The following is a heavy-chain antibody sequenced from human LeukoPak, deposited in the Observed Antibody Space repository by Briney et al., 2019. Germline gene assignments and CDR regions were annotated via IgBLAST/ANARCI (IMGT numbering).Heavy chain of an antibody. J-gene: IGHJ4*02. CDR3: ARGAYDSSGYSGDYFDY. CDR2: IYYSGST. D-gene: IGHD3-22*01. Sequence: KPSETLSLTCTVSGGSISSSSYYWGWIRQPPGKGLEWIGGIYYSGSTYYNPSLKSRVTISLDTSKNQFSLKLSSVTAADTAVYYCARGAYDSSGYSGDYFDYWGQGTLVTVSS. V-gene: IGHV4-39*07. CDR1: GGSISSSSYY.